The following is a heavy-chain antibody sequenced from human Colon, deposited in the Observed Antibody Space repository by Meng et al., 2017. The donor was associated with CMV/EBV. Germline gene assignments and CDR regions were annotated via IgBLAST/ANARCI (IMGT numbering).Heavy chain of an antibody. CDR2: SYDGEST. J-gene: IGHJ4*02. D-gene: IGHD6-13*01. CDR3: ARYSSSRRALDW. V-gene: IGHV3-66*02. Sequence: GESLKISCAVSGLNVRTKYMSWVRQAPGKRLEWVAVSYDGESTNYADFAKGRFTISRDNSKNTLYLQMNTLRAEDTAVYYCARYSSSRRALDWWGQGTLVTVSS. CDR1: GLNVRTKY.